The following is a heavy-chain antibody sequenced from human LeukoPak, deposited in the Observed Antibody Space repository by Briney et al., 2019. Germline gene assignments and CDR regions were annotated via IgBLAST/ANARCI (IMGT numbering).Heavy chain of an antibody. Sequence: SVKVSCKASGGTLSSYAISWVRQAPGQGLEWMGRIIPIFGTANYAQKFQGRVTITTDESTSTAYMELSSLGSEDTAVYYCASCSYDSSGYYYLSYFDYWGQGTLVTVSS. CDR1: GGTLSSYA. J-gene: IGHJ4*02. V-gene: IGHV1-69*05. CDR2: IIPIFGTA. D-gene: IGHD3-22*01. CDR3: ASCSYDSSGYYYLSYFDY.